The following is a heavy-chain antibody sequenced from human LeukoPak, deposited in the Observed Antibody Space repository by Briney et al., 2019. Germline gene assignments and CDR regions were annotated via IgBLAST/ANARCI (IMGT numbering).Heavy chain of an antibody. J-gene: IGHJ6*02. CDR3: ARDLRSSSSSGINYYGMDV. CDR1: GGSFSGYY. CDR2: INHSGST. D-gene: IGHD6-6*01. Sequence: PSETLSLTCAVYGGSFSGYYWSWIRQPPGKGLEWIGEINHSGSTYYNPSLKSRVTISVDTSKNQFSLKLSSVTAADTAVYYCARDLRSSSSSGINYYGMDVWGQGTTVTVSS. V-gene: IGHV4-34*09.